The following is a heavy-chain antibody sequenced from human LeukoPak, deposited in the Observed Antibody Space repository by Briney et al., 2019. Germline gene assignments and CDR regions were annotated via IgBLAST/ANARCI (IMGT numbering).Heavy chain of an antibody. D-gene: IGHD6-19*01. Sequence: GGSLRLSCAASGFTFSNYAMSWVRQAPGKGLEWVSAISNSVGTTYYADSVKGRFTISRDNSSNTLYLQVNSLRAEDTALYYCARALYGSGWCQDYWGEGTLVTVSS. CDR1: GFTFSNYA. J-gene: IGHJ4*02. CDR3: ARALYGSGWCQDY. V-gene: IGHV3-23*01. CDR2: ISNSVGTT.